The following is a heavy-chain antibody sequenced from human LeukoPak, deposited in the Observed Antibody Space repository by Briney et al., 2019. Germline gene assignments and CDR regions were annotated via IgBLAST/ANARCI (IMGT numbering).Heavy chain of an antibody. D-gene: IGHD7-27*01. Sequence: PGGSLRLSCAASGLTFSSYAMSWVRQAPGKGLEWVSAISGSGGNTYYADSVKGRFTVSRDNSKNTLFLQMNSLRAEDTAVYYCAKDGGLWVSAHWGDSWGRGTLVTVSS. V-gene: IGHV3-23*01. CDR2: ISGSGGNT. CDR3: AKDGGLWVSAHWGDS. CDR1: GLTFSSYA. J-gene: IGHJ4*02.